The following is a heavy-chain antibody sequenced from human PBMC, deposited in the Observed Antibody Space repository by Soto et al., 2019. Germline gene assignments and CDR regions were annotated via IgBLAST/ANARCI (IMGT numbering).Heavy chain of an antibody. CDR3: ARDWSFAIDY. CDR1: GFTFSSYS. Sequence: EVQLVESGGGLVQPGGSLRLSCAASGFTFSSYSMNWVRQAPGKGLEWVSNIRSSSQTIYYADSVKGRFTISRDNAKTSLYLQMNSLRDEDTAVYYCARDWSFAIDYWGQGTLVTVSS. V-gene: IGHV3-48*02. D-gene: IGHD1-26*01. CDR2: IRSSSQTI. J-gene: IGHJ4*02.